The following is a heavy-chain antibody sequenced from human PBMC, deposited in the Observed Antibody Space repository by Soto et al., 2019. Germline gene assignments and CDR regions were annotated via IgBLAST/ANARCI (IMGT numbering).Heavy chain of an antibody. Sequence: GGSLRLSCAASGFTFSSYWMSWVRQAPGKGLEWGANIKQDGSEKYYVASVKGRFTISRDNAKNSLYLQLNSLRAEDTAVYYCARGGIAAAGMWGDAFDIWGQGTMVTVSS. CDR3: ARGGIAAAGMWGDAFDI. J-gene: IGHJ3*02. CDR1: GFTFSSYW. D-gene: IGHD6-13*01. V-gene: IGHV3-7*01. CDR2: IKQDGSEK.